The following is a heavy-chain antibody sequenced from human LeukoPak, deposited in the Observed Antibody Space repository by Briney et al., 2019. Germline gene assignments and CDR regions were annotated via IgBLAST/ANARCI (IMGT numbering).Heavy chain of an antibody. D-gene: IGHD5-18*01. CDR1: GGSISSYY. CDR3: ASPAMAFIDQGRYNYYYYMDV. V-gene: IGHV4-38-2*02. CDR2: IYHSGST. Sequence: KPSETLSLTCTVSGGSISSYYWGWIRQPPGKGLEWIGSIYHSGSTYYNPSLKSRVTISVDTSKNQFSLKLSSVTAADTAVYYCASPAMAFIDQGRYNYYYYMDVWGKGTTVTVSS. J-gene: IGHJ6*03.